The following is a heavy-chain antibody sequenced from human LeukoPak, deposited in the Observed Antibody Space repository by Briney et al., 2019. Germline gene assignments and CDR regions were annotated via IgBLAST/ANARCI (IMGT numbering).Heavy chain of an antibody. J-gene: IGHJ6*03. Sequence: PGGSLRLSCAASAFTFSSYGMHWVRQAPGKGLEWVAYIQYDRTNEQYAHSVKGRFRISRDNSKNILYLQMNSLRAEDTAVYYCARDQGSYYYYMDVWGKGTTVTVSS. CDR2: IQYDRTNE. CDR1: AFTFSSYG. CDR3: ARDQGSYYYYMDV. V-gene: IGHV3-30*02.